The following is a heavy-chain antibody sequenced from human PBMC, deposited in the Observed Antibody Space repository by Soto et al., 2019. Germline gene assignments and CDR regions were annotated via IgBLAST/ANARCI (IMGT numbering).Heavy chain of an antibody. CDR3: ATPYYFNH. J-gene: IGHJ4*02. CDR1: GFRLSAYT. CDR2: ISDDSSYI. V-gene: IGHV3-21*06. Sequence: PGGSLRLSCAASGFRLSAYTMNWVRQAPGKGLEWLSSISDDSSYIDYADSLRGRFTVSRDNARNSLYLQIDSLGVEDTAVYYCATPYYFNHWGPGTLVTVSS.